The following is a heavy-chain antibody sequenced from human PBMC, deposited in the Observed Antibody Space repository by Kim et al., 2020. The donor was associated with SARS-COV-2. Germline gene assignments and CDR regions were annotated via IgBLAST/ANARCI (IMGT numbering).Heavy chain of an antibody. CDR1: GGSFSGYY. Sequence: SQTLSLTCAVYGGSFSGYYWSWIRQPPGKGLEWIGEINHSGSTNYNPSLKSRVTISVDTSKNQFSLKLSSVPAADTAVYYCAAEVGPYYYDSSGYAIGDYWGQGTLVTVSS. CDR3: AAEVGPYYYDSSGYAIGDY. V-gene: IGHV4-34*01. J-gene: IGHJ4*02. D-gene: IGHD3-22*01. CDR2: INHSGST.